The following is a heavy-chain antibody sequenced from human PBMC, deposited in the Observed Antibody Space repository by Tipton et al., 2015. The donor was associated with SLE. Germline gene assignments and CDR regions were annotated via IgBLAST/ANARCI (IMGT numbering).Heavy chain of an antibody. Sequence: QLVQSGGGVVQPGRSLRLSCAASGFTFSSYAMHWVRQAPGKGLEWVAVISYDGSNKYYADSVKGRFTISRDNSKNTLYLQMNSLRAEDTAVYYCARDSRYKYQLLYTLSTPYRGYFDLWGRGTLVTVSS. V-gene: IGHV3-30-3*01. CDR1: GFTFSSYA. CDR3: ARDSRYKYQLLYTLSTPYRGYFDL. J-gene: IGHJ2*01. D-gene: IGHD2-2*02. CDR2: ISYDGSNK.